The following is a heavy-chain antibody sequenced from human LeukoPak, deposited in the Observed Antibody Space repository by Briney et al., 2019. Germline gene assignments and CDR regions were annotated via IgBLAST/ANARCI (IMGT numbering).Heavy chain of an antibody. D-gene: IGHD5-18*01. J-gene: IGHJ6*03. CDR2: ISSSSSTI. V-gene: IGHV3-48*01. Sequence: GGSLRLSCAASGFTFSSYSMNWVRQAPGKGLEWVAYISSSSSTIYYADSVKGRFTISRDNAKNSLYLQMNSLRAEDTAVYYCARDQRYSYGLSYYYMDVWGKGTTVTVSS. CDR3: ARDQRYSYGLSYYYMDV. CDR1: GFTFSSYS.